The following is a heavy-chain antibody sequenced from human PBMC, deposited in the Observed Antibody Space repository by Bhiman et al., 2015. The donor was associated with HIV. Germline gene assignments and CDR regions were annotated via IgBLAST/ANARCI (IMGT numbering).Heavy chain of an antibody. Sequence: QVQLVESGGGVVQPGRSLRLSCAASGFTFSTYTMHWVRQAPGKGLEWVALISNDGTNKYYADSVKGRFTISRDNSKNTLYLQMNSQRTEDTAIYYCARPGVGDILTGYYHDYWGQGTLVTVSS. CDR3: ARPGVGDILTGYYHDY. CDR1: GFTFSTYT. J-gene: IGHJ4*02. V-gene: IGHV3-30*04. CDR2: ISNDGTNK. D-gene: IGHD3-9*01.